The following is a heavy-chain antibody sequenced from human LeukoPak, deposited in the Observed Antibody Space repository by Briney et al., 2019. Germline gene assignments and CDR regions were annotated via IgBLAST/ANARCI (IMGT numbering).Heavy chain of an antibody. V-gene: IGHV3-30*02. J-gene: IGHJ4*02. CDR1: GLIFSACG. CDR2: IWSDGSNK. D-gene: IGHD4-17*01. CDR3: AKVVGDYDYFDY. Sequence: GGSLRLSCATSGLIFSACGMHWVRQAPGKGLEWVAFIWSDGSNKYYADSVKGRFTISRDNSKNTLYLQMNSLRAEDTAVYYCAKVVGDYDYFDYWGQGTLVTVSS.